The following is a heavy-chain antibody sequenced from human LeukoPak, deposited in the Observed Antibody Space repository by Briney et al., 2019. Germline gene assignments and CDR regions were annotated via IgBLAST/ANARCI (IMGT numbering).Heavy chain of an antibody. CDR2: IIPIFGTA. J-gene: IGHJ6*03. V-gene: IGHV1-69*01. CDR1: GGTFSSYA. Sequence: SVKVSCKASGGTFSSYAISWVRQAPGQGLEWMGGIIPIFGTANYAQKFQGRVTITADESTSTAYMELSSLRSEDTAVYYCAREVGRWLQFDYYYYMDVWGKGTTVTISS. D-gene: IGHD5-24*01. CDR3: AREVGRWLQFDYYYYMDV.